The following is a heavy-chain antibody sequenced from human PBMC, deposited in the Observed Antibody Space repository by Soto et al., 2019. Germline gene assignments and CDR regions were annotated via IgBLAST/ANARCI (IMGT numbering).Heavy chain of an antibody. CDR1: GGSISSYY. V-gene: IGHV4-59*01. CDR3: ARYCSSTSCPFPAFDI. Sequence: SETLSLTCTVSGGSISSYYWSWIRQPPGKGLEWIGYIYYSGSTNYNPSLKSRVTISVDTSKNQFSLKLSSVTAADTAVYYCARYCSSTSCPFPAFDIWGQGTMVTVSS. D-gene: IGHD2-2*01. J-gene: IGHJ3*02. CDR2: IYYSGST.